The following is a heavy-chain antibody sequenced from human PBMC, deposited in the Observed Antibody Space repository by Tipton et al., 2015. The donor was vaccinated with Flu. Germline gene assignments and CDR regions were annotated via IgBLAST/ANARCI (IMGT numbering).Heavy chain of an antibody. J-gene: IGHJ4*02. CDR2: ISGSGGST. Sequence: SLRLSCAASGFTFSSYAMSWVRQAPGKGLEWVSAISGSGGSTYYADSVKGRFTISRDNSKNTLYLQMNSLRAEDTAVYYCTTGLRTYYYGSGSYFVPSSTFDYWGQGTLVTVSS. D-gene: IGHD3-10*01. V-gene: IGHV3-23*01. CDR1: GFTFSSYA. CDR3: TTGLRTYYYGSGSYFVPSSTFDY.